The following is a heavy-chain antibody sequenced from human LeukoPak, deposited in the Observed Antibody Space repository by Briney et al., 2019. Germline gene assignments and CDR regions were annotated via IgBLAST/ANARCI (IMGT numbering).Heavy chain of an antibody. CDR3: AKAVFIDLAISDY. Sequence: GGSLRLSCAASGFTFSNAWMSWVRQAPGKGLEWVGRIKSKTDGGTTDYAAPVKGRFTISRDDSKNTLYLQMNSLRAEDTAVYYCAKAVFIDLAISDYWGQGTLVTVSS. J-gene: IGHJ4*02. V-gene: IGHV3-15*01. CDR1: GFTFSNAW. CDR2: IKSKTDGGTT. D-gene: IGHD2-2*02.